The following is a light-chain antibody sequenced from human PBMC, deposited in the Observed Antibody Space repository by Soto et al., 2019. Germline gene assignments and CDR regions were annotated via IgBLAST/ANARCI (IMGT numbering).Light chain of an antibody. V-gene: IGKV1-39*01. J-gene: IGKJ1*01. Sequence: DIQMTQSPSSLSASIGDRVTITCRASQSISHYLNWYQQKPGKAPNLLIYTASNLESGVPSRFSGSGSGTDFTLTISSLQPEDCATYYCQQSYNNPRTFGQGTKVEIK. CDR3: QQSYNNPRT. CDR2: TAS. CDR1: QSISHY.